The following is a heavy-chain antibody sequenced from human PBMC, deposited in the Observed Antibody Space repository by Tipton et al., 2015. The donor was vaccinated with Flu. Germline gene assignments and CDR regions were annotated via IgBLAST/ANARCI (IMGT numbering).Heavy chain of an antibody. V-gene: IGHV5-51*01. CDR1: GYNFANYW. CDR2: ISPGDSDT. Sequence: QLVQSGAEVKKPGESLKISCRGSGYNFANYWIGWVRQMPGKGLEWMGIISPGDSDTRYSPSFQGQVTISADKSISTAYLQWSSRGAWDAAVYYCARQREYSSSWYIVGPTDYWGQGTLVTVSS. J-gene: IGHJ4*02. D-gene: IGHD6-13*01. CDR3: ARQREYSSSWYIVGPTDY.